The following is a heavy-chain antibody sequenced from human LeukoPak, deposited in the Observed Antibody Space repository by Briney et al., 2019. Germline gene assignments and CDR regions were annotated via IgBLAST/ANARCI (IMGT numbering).Heavy chain of an antibody. Sequence: GASVKVSCKASGYTFTGYHMHWVRQAPGQGPEWMGRINPNSGGTTYAQKFQGRVTMTRDTSISTAYMELSRLRSDDTAVFYCARQRSGWSYDAFDIWGQGTMVTVSS. V-gene: IGHV1-2*06. CDR3: ARQRSGWSYDAFDI. CDR1: GYTFTGYH. J-gene: IGHJ3*02. CDR2: INPNSGGT. D-gene: IGHD6-19*01.